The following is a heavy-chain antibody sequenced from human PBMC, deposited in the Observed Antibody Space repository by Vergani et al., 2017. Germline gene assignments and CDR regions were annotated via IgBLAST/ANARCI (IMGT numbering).Heavy chain of an antibody. Sequence: QVQLQQWGGGLLKPSETLSLTCVVNGGSFTSYHWTWIRQSPGEGLEWVGDIDHTGRPDYNPSLKSRLTMSVDKSRNQFSLTRNSVTATDTAIYFCARVKTETNGHLYYYNYMDVWGQGTAVTVS. CDR3: ARVKTETNGHLYYYNYMDV. CDR1: GGSFTSYH. D-gene: IGHD2-8*01. V-gene: IGHV4-34*01. CDR2: IDHTGRP. J-gene: IGHJ6*03.